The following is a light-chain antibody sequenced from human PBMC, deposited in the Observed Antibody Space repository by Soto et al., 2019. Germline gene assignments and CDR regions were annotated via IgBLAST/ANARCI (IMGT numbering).Light chain of an antibody. Sequence: QSALTQPPSASGTPGQRVTISCSGSSSNIGSNTVNWYQQLPGTAPKLLIYSNIQRPSGVPDRFSGSKSGTSASLAISGLQSEDEADYYCAAWDDSLNGWVFGGGTKVTVL. CDR3: AAWDDSLNGWV. V-gene: IGLV1-44*01. CDR2: SNI. J-gene: IGLJ3*02. CDR1: SSNIGSNT.